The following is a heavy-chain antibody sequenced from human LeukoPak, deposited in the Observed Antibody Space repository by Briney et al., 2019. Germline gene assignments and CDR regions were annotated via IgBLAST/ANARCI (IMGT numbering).Heavy chain of an antibody. CDR1: GFTFGNYA. Sequence: GGSLRLSCAAPGFTFGNYAMTWVRQAPGKGLEWVSAISGSGGSTYYADSVKGRFTISRDNSKNTLYLQMNSLRAEDTAIYYCAISYSSSWYQGDWGQGTLVTVSS. J-gene: IGHJ4*02. CDR2: ISGSGGST. D-gene: IGHD6-13*01. CDR3: AISYSSSWYQGD. V-gene: IGHV3-23*01.